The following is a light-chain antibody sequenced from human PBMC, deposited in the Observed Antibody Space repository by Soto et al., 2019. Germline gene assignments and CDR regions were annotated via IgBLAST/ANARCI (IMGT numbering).Light chain of an antibody. Sequence: ESVLTQSPGALSLSPGERATLSCRASQSVSINFLAWYQHKPGQAPRLLIYGASTRATGIPDRFSGSGSGTDFTLTISRLEPEDSAVYFCQQYGSSPGWTFGQGTRVEIK. CDR3: QQYGSSPGWT. J-gene: IGKJ1*01. V-gene: IGKV3-20*01. CDR1: QSVSINF. CDR2: GAS.